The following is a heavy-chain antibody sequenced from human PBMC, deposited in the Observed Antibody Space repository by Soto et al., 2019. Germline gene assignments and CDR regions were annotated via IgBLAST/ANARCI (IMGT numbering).Heavy chain of an antibody. D-gene: IGHD3-10*01. Sequence: QVQLVQSGAEMRKPGSSVKVSCQSSGGTFNTYAMNWVRQAPGQGPEWMGDISPMFGAANYAPKFQGRVTITADKSTGTPYLQLGSLTSEDRAFYSCAREVQVHTPAFVYWGQGTLVTVSS. CDR2: ISPMFGAA. J-gene: IGHJ4*02. V-gene: IGHV1-69*06. CDR1: GGTFNTYA. CDR3: AREVQVHTPAFVY.